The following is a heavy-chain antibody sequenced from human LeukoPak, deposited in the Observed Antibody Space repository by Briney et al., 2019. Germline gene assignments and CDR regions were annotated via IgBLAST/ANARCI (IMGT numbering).Heavy chain of an antibody. Sequence: PGGSLRLSCAASGFTFSSYSMNWARQAPGKGLEWVSSISSSSSYIYYADSVKGRFTISRDNSKNTLYLQMNSLRAEDTAVYYCANDYSSSWYGPPIWGQGTLVTVSS. CDR3: ANDYSSSWYGPPI. V-gene: IGHV3-21*04. J-gene: IGHJ4*02. D-gene: IGHD6-13*01. CDR2: ISSSSSYI. CDR1: GFTFSSYS.